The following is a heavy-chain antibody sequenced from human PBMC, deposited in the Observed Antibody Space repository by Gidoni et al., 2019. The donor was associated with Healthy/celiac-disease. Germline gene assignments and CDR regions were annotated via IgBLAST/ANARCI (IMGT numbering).Heavy chain of an antibody. V-gene: IGHV1-69*02. J-gene: IGHJ4*02. Sequence: QVQLVQTGTEVKKPVSSVKVSCKASGGTFSSYHISWVRQAPGQGLEWMGRIITIRGIENYAKKFQGRVKITADKSTSIAYMELSSLRSEDTAVYYCARLAAAGTSYDFDYWGQGTLVTVSS. D-gene: IGHD6-13*01. CDR3: ARLAAAGTSYDFDY. CDR2: IITIRGIE. CDR1: GGTFSSYH.